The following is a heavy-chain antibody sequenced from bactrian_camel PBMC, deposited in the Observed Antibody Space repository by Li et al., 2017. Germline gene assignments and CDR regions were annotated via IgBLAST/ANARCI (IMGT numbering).Heavy chain of an antibody. V-gene: IGHV3S56*01. CDR1: GFTGSSGT. CDR2: IGTDDTI. CDR3: AADLVTGGNWRSIDHWSY. J-gene: IGHJ4*01. Sequence: HVQLVESGGGTVQAGGSLKVSCTASGFTGSSGTCMAWFRQVPGKEREGVASIGTDDTIMYADSVKGRLTATHGFDKNTLQMDSLKPEDTAMYYCAADLVTGGNWRSIDHWSYWGQGTQVTVS. D-gene: IGHD7*01.